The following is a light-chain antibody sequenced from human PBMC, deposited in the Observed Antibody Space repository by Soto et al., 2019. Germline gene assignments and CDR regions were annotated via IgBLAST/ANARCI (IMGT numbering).Light chain of an antibody. CDR3: QTWGTGIQVV. CDR2: LDSDGSH. CDR1: SGHSSYA. V-gene: IGLV4-69*01. J-gene: IGLJ2*01. Sequence: QPVLTQSPSASASLGASVKLTCTLSSGHSSYAIAWHQQQPEKGPRYLMKLDSDGSHTKGDAIPDRFSGSSSGAERYLTISSLQSEDEADYYCQTWGTGIQVVFGGGTKSPS.